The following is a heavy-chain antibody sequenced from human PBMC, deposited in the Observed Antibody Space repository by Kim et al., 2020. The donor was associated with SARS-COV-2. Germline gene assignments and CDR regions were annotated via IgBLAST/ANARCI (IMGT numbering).Heavy chain of an antibody. D-gene: IGHD6-19*01. J-gene: IGHJ4*02. Sequence: YYEDSVTAQFTISRNNTKHTLSLRMNSLRAEDTATYYCTKSEEQWLVSFDYWGQGTLVPVSS. CDR3: TKSEEQWLVSFDY. V-gene: IGHV3-23*01.